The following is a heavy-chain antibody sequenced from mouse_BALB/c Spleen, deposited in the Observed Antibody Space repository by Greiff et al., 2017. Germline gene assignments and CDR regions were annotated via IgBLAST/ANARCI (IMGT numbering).Heavy chain of an antibody. CDR1: GFTFSSYT. CDR2: ISNGGGST. Sequence: DVKLVESGGGLVQPGGSLKLSCAASGFTFSSYTMSWVRQTPEKRLEWVAYISNGGGSTYYPDTVKGRFTISRDNAKNTLYLQMSRLKSEDTAMFYCARRGMDYWGQGNSVTVSS. J-gene: IGHJ4*01. V-gene: IGHV5-12-2*01. CDR3: ARRGMDY.